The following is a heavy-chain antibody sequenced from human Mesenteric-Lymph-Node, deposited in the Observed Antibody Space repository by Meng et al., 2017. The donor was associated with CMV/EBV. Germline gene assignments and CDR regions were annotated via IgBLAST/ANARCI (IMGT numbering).Heavy chain of an antibody. CDR2: TSSSSSYK. CDR1: GFSFSSQS. V-gene: IGHV3-21*01. Sequence: GESLKISCEASGFSFSSQSMNWVRQAPGKGLEWVSSTSSSSSYKYYADSVRGRFIISRDNAKNSLYLQISSLRAEDTAVYYCARGGSDTSGYSPFYFDYWGQGTLVTVSS. D-gene: IGHD3-22*01. J-gene: IGHJ4*02. CDR3: ARGGSDTSGYSPFYFDY.